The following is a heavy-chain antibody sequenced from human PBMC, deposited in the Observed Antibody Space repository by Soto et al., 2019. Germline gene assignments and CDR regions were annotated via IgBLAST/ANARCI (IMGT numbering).Heavy chain of an antibody. CDR1: GGTFSSYA. Sequence: QVQLVQSGAEVKKPGSSVKVSCKASGGTFSSYAISWVRQAPGQGLEWMGEIIPIFGTANYAQKFQGRVTITADESTSTAYMELSSLRSEYTAVYYCATYCTNAVCYSHYYYGMDVWGQGTTVTVSS. J-gene: IGHJ6*02. D-gene: IGHD2-8*01. CDR2: IIPIFGTA. CDR3: ATYCTNAVCYSHYYYGMDV. V-gene: IGHV1-69*01.